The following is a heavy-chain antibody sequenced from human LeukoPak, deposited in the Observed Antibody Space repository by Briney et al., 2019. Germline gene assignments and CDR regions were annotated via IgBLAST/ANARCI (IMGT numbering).Heavy chain of an antibody. Sequence: GGSLRLSCAASGFTVSSNYMSWVRQAPGKGLEWVSVIYSGGSTYYADSVKGRFTISRDNSKNTLYLQMNSLRAEDTAVHYCARDKDCSGGSCYSVNWGQGTLVTVSS. J-gene: IGHJ4*02. CDR2: IYSGGST. CDR3: ARDKDCSGGSCYSVN. CDR1: GFTVSSNY. V-gene: IGHV3-53*01. D-gene: IGHD2-15*01.